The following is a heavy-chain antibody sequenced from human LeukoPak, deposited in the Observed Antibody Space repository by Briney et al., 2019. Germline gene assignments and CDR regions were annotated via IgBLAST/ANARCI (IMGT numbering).Heavy chain of an antibody. CDR2: IYYSGST. V-gene: IGHV4-39*07. CDR1: GGSISSSSYY. CDR3: ARDQGRRDFDY. J-gene: IGHJ4*02. Sequence: PSETLSLTCTVSGGSISSSSYYWGWIRQPPGKGLEWIGSIYYSGSTYYNPSLKSRVTISVDTSKNQFSLKLSSVTAADTAVYYCARDQGRRDFDYWGQGTLVTVSS.